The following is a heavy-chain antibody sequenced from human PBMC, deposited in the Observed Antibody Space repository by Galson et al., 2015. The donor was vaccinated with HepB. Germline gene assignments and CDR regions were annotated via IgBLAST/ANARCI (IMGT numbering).Heavy chain of an antibody. V-gene: IGHV3-48*02. D-gene: IGHD5-12*01. CDR3: AREPNDYHFDY. J-gene: IGHJ4*02. Sequence: SLRLSCAASGFTFSSYTMNWVRQAPGKGLEWVSYISSSSSSIYYADSVKGRFTISRDNAKNSLFLQMNGLRDEDTAVYYCAREPNDYHFDYWGQGTLVTVSS. CDR2: ISSSSSSI. CDR1: GFTFSSYT.